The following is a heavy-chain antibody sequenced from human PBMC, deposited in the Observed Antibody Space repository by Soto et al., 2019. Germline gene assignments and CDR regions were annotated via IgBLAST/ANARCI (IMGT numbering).Heavy chain of an antibody. Sequence: QVQLVQSGAEVRKPGASVNISCRASGFSFSDNLINWVRQAPGQSLEWMGWINPDHGNTRYSQTFQGRVTISRHSSASIAYVEVNDLTSEDPAVYYCARALLSVGPRANDAFDVWGQGTMVTVSS. J-gene: IGHJ3*01. CDR3: ARALLSVGPRANDAFDV. CDR1: GFSFSDNL. D-gene: IGHD2-8*02. V-gene: IGHV1-3*01. CDR2: INPDHGNT.